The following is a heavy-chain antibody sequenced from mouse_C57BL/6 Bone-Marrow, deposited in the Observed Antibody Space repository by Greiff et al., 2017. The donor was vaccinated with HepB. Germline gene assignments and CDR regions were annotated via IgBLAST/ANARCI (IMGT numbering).Heavy chain of an antibody. CDR3: ARYTEGFAY. J-gene: IGHJ3*01. CDR2: INPYNGGT. Sequence: VQLQQSGPVLVKPGASVKMSCKASGYTFTDYYMNWVKQSHGKSLEWIGVINPYNGGTSYNQKFKGKATLTVDKSSSTAYMKLNSLTSEDSAVYYCARYTEGFAYWGQGTLVTVSA. V-gene: IGHV1-19*01. CDR1: GYTFTDYY.